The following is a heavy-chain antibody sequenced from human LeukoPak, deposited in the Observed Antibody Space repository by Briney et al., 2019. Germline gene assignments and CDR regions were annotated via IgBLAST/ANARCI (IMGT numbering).Heavy chain of an antibody. D-gene: IGHD5-18*01. CDR2: IISSSSYI. V-gene: IGHV3-21*01. CDR1: GFTFSSYS. Sequence: GGSLRLSCAASGFTFSSYSMNWVRQAPGKGLEWVSSIISSSSYIYYADSVKGRFTISRDNAKNSLYLQMNSLRAEDTAVYYCARDWGPRGDMDTAMDPGDYWGQGTLVTVCS. J-gene: IGHJ4*02. CDR3: ARDWGPRGDMDTAMDPGDY.